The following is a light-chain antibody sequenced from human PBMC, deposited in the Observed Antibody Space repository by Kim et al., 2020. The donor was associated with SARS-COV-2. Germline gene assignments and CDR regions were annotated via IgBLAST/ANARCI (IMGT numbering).Light chain of an antibody. J-gene: IGLJ3*02. CDR2: EVG. V-gene: IGLV2-8*01. Sequence: GPSVHIALTATSSDVGGYNYVSCCQQHPGNAPQLMIYEVGKRPSGVPDRFSGSKSGNTASLTVSGLQAEDEADYYCSSYASNIAWVFGGGTQLTVL. CDR3: SSYASNIAWV. CDR1: SSDVGGYNY.